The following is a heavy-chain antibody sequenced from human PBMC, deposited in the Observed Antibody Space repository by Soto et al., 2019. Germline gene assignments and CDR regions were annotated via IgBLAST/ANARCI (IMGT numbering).Heavy chain of an antibody. V-gene: IGHV3-7*03. J-gene: IGHJ4*02. Sequence: PGGSLRLSCAASGFTFTNYWMTWVRQAPGRGLEWVANIKKDGSEKHYVDSVKGRFTTSRDNAKNSLYLQINSLRAEDTAVYYCAREIWGPEYWGQGAWVTVSS. CDR2: IKKDGSEK. D-gene: IGHD7-27*01. CDR1: GFTFTNYW. CDR3: AREIWGPEY.